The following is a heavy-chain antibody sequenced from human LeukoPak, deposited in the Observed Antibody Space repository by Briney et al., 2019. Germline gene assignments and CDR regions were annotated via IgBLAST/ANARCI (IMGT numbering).Heavy chain of an antibody. CDR1: GVTFSGYA. V-gene: IGHV3-23*01. CDR3: AKGWLAPGPTYDY. CDR2: ISASGGTT. D-gene: IGHD5-12*01. Sequence: PGGSLRLSCAASGVTFSGYAMGWVRQAPGKGPEWVSAISASGGTTHYADSVKGRFTLSRDNSRNTLHLQLHSLRAEDTAIYYCAKGWLAPGPTYDYWGQGTLVTVSS. J-gene: IGHJ4*02.